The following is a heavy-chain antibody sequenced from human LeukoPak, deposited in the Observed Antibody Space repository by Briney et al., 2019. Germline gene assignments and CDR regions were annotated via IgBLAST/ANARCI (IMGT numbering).Heavy chain of an antibody. Sequence: GGSLRLSCAASGFTFSSYAMMWVRQSPEKGLEWVSPITGSGDGTYYADSVRGRFTISRDNSKNTVYLQMNSLRTEDTAVYYCAKDESQSSSSYYGFADYWGQGTLVTVSS. CDR1: GFTFSSYA. D-gene: IGHD6-13*01. V-gene: IGHV3-23*01. CDR3: AKDESQSSSSYYGFADY. CDR2: ITGSGDGT. J-gene: IGHJ4*02.